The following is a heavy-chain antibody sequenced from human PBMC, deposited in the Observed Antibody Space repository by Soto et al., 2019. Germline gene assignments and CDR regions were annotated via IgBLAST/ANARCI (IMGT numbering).Heavy chain of an antibody. D-gene: IGHD3-22*01. CDR3: ARPRSSGYAGEFDY. CDR1: GGSISPYY. Sequence: QVQLQESGPGLVKPSETLSLTCTVSGGSISPYYWSWIRQPPGKGLEWIGFIYYSGSTNYNPSLKSRVTISVDTSHNQFSLMLTSVTAADTAVYYCARPRSSGYAGEFDYWGQGTLVTVSS. V-gene: IGHV4-59*01. CDR2: IYYSGST. J-gene: IGHJ4*02.